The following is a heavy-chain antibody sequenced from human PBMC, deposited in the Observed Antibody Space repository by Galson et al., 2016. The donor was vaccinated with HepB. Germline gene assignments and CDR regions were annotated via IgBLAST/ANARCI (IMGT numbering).Heavy chain of an antibody. Sequence: SVKVSCKASGYTFTSYDISWVRQAPGQGLEWMGWISVYNGDTNYAQRFQGRVTMTTDTSTSTAYMELRSLRSDDTAVYYCARTLISAVHRSYSGSYSLDYWGQGALVTVSS. CDR3: ARTLISAVHRSYSGSYSLDY. J-gene: IGHJ4*02. CDR1: GYTFTSYD. V-gene: IGHV1-18*01. CDR2: ISVYNGDT. D-gene: IGHD1-26*01.